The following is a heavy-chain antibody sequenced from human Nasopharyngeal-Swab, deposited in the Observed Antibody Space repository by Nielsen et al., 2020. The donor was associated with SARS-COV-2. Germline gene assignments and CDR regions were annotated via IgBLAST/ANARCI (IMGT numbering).Heavy chain of an antibody. D-gene: IGHD3-22*01. CDR1: GYTFTGYY. Sequence: ASVKVSCKASGYTFTGYYMHWVRQAPGQGLEWMGIINPSGGSTSYAQKFQGRVTMTRDTSTSTAYMELSSLRSEDTAVYYCARDADSSGYYGGGYYFDYWGQGTLVTVSS. CDR3: ARDADSSGYYGGGYYFDY. CDR2: INPSGGST. V-gene: IGHV1-46*01. J-gene: IGHJ4*02.